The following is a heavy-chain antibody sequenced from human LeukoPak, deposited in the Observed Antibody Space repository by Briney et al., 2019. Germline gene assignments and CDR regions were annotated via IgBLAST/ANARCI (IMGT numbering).Heavy chain of an antibody. CDR2: IYNSGNN. D-gene: IGHD3-10*01. J-gene: IGHJ4*02. CDR1: GGSIGSFY. V-gene: IGHV4-59*01. Sequence: ASETLSLTCTVSGGSIGSFYWSWIRQPPGKGLEWIGYIYNSGNNNYNPSLKSRVTMSVDTSKNQFSLKLSSVTAADTAVYYCARASVLLSADYWGQGILVIVSA. CDR3: ARASVLLSADY.